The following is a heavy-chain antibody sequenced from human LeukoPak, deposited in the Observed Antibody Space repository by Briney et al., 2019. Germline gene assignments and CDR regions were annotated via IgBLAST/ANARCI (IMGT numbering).Heavy chain of an antibody. CDR3: ATVGEAVFFYRAFDI. CDR2: IYSGGST. J-gene: IGHJ3*02. V-gene: IGHV3-66*01. D-gene: IGHD3-16*01. Sequence: GGSLRLSCAASWFTVSSNYMSWVRQAPGKGLEWVSVIYSGGSTYYADSVKGRFTISRDNSKNTLYLQMSSLRAEDTAVYYCATVGEAVFFYRAFDIWGQGTMVTVSS. CDR1: WFTVSSNY.